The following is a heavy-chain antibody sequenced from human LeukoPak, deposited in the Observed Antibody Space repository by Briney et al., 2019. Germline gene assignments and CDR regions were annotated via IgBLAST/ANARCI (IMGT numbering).Heavy chain of an antibody. Sequence: ASVKVSCKASGYAFTGYYMHWVRQAPGQGLEWMGWINPNSGGTNYAQKFQGRVTMTRDTSISTAYMELSRLRSDDTAVYYCARDPYIVVVPAARGGWFGPWGQGTLVTVSS. D-gene: IGHD2-2*01. J-gene: IGHJ5*02. V-gene: IGHV1-2*02. CDR3: ARDPYIVVVPAARGGWFGP. CDR1: GYAFTGYY. CDR2: INPNSGGT.